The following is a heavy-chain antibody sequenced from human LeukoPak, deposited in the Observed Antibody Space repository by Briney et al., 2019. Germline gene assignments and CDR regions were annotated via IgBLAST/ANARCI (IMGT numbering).Heavy chain of an antibody. Sequence: GWSLRLSCAASGFTFSSYSMNWVRQAPGMGLEWVSSISGSSSYIYYADSVKGRFTISRDNAKNSLYLQMNSLRAEDTAVYYCARALVSGLTYYYDSSGYAFGYWGQGTLVTVSS. V-gene: IGHV3-21*01. J-gene: IGHJ4*02. CDR1: GFTFSSYS. D-gene: IGHD3-22*01. CDR2: ISGSSSYI. CDR3: ARALVSGLTYYYDSSGYAFGY.